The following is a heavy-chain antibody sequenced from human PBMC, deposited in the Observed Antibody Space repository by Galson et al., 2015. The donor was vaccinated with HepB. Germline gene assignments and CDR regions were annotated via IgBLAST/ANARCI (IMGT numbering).Heavy chain of an antibody. CDR2: IYPGDSDT. V-gene: IGHV5-51*03. CDR3: ARLWYSSSAGWYFDL. CDR1: GYSFTSYW. Sequence: SGAEVKKPGESLKISCKGSGYSFTSYWIGWVRQMPGKGLEWMGIIYPGDSDTRYSPSFQGQVTISADKSISTAYLQWSSLKASDTAMYYCARLWYSSSAGWYFDLWGRGTLVTVSS. J-gene: IGHJ2*01. D-gene: IGHD6-6*01.